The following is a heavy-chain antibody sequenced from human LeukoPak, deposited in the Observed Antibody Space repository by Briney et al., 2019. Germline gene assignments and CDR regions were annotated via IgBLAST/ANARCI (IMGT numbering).Heavy chain of an antibody. D-gene: IGHD3-22*01. CDR2: IFYSGST. CDR3: AKSNGYGLIDI. V-gene: IGHV4-59*12. CDR1: GGSISSFY. Sequence: PSETLSLTCTVSGGSISSFYWSWIRQPPGKALEWIGNIFYSGSTYYSPSLKSRVTISLDTSRNQFSLKLNSVTAADTAVYYCAKSNGYGLIDIWGQGTMVTVSS. J-gene: IGHJ3*02.